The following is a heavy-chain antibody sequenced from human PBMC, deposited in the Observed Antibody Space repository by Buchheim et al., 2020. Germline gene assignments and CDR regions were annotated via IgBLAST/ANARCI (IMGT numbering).Heavy chain of an antibody. CDR1: GGTSSSYT. V-gene: IGHV1-69*09. CDR3: ARDTYSSSWYGGNNWFDP. J-gene: IGHJ5*02. CDR2: IIPILGIA. Sequence: QVQLVQSGAEVKKPGSSVKVSCKASGGTSSSYTISWVRQAPGQGLEWMGRIIPILGIANYAQKFQGRVTITADKSTSTAYMELSSLRSEDTAVYYCARDTYSSSWYGGNNWFDPWGQGTL. D-gene: IGHD6-13*01.